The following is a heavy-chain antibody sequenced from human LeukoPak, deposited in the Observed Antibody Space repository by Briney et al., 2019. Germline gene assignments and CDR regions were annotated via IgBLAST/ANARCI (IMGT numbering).Heavy chain of an antibody. CDR3: ARDRIAAGCPLHY. J-gene: IGHJ4*02. D-gene: IGHD6-13*01. CDR2: IWYGGSNK. Sequence: PGGSLRLSCAASGFTFSSYGMHWVRQAPGKGLEWVAVIWYGGSNKYYADSVKGRFTISRDNSKNTLYLQMNSLRAEDTAVYYCARDRIAAGCPLHYWGQGTLVTVSS. CDR1: GFTFSSYG. V-gene: IGHV3-33*01.